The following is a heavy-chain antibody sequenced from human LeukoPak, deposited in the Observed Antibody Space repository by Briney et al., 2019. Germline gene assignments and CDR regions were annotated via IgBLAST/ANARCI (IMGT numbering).Heavy chain of an antibody. J-gene: IGHJ4*02. CDR2: IYNSGST. D-gene: IGHD1-26*01. Sequence: SETLSLTCTVSGGSISSYYWSWIRQPAGKGLEWIGRIYNSGSTNYNPSLKSRVIMSLDTSKNQFSLRLSSVTAADTAVYYCARDRYSGSYSGMLAYWGQGALVTVSS. V-gene: IGHV4-4*07. CDR3: ARDRYSGSYSGMLAY. CDR1: GGSISSYY.